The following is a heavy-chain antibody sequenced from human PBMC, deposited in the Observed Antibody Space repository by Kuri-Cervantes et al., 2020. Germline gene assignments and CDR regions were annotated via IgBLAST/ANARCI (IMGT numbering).Heavy chain of an antibody. V-gene: IGHV3-11*04. Sequence: LSLTCTVSGGSISSGGYYMSWIRQAPGKGLEWVSYISSSGSTIYYADSVKGRFTISRDNAKNSLYLQMNSLRVEDSAVYYCARDNGGWGGENYFDYWGQGTLVTVSS. D-gene: IGHD3-16*01. CDR1: GGSISSGGYY. J-gene: IGHJ4*02. CDR2: ISSSGSTI. CDR3: ARDNGGWGGENYFDY.